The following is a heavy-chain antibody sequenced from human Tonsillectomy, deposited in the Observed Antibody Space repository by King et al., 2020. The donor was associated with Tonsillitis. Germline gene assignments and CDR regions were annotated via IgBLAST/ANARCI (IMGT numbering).Heavy chain of an antibody. CDR1: GFMFNQHA. Sequence: VQLVESGGRLVQPGRSLRLSCAVSGFMFNQHAMHWVRQVPGKGLEWVSGITWNSGSIAYEDAVRGRFTISRDNAKNSLYLQMNSLRVEDTALYYCARSDHYDFWSGASFDNWGQGPLVTVSS. D-gene: IGHD3-3*01. J-gene: IGHJ4*02. V-gene: IGHV3-9*01. CDR2: ITWNSGSI. CDR3: ARSDHYDFWSGASFDN.